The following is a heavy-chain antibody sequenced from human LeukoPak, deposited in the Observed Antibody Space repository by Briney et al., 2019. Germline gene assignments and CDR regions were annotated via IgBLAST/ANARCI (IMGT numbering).Heavy chain of an antibody. V-gene: IGHV3-53*01. CDR3: ARKGNDYGDYFWTY. J-gene: IGHJ4*02. CDR1: GFSVRSSS. CDR2: IYSGGST. D-gene: IGHD4-17*01. Sequence: PGGSLRLSCVASGFSVRSSSMSWVRQAPGKGLEWVSVIYSGGSTYYADSVKGRFTISRDNSKNTLYLQMNSLRAEDTAVYYCARKGNDYGDYFWTYWGQGTLVTVSS.